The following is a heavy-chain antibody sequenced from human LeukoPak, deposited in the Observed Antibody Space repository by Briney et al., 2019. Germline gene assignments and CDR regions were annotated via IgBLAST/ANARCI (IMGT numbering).Heavy chain of an antibody. CDR1: GFTFSSYS. CDR3: ARDADIVATGALDY. J-gene: IGHJ4*02. CDR2: ISSSSNSI. D-gene: IGHD5-12*01. Sequence: GGSLRLSFAASGFTFSSYSMNWVRQAPGKGLEWVSSISSSSNSIYYADSVKGRFTISRDNAKNSLYLQMNSLRAEDTAVYYCARDADIVATGALDYWGQGTLVTVSS. V-gene: IGHV3-21*01.